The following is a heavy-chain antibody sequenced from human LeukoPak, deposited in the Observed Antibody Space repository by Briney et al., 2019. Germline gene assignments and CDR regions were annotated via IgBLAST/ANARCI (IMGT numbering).Heavy chain of an antibody. CDR1: GFTFSSSG. V-gene: IGHV3-30*18. CDR3: AKDRVAARPDYYYGMDV. Sequence: PGRSLRLSCAASGFTFSSSGMHWVRQAPGKGLEWVAIISYDGNYKYYADSVKGRFTISRDKSKNTLYLQMNSLRAEDTAVYYCAKDRVAARPDYYYGMDVWGQGTTVTVSS. J-gene: IGHJ6*02. D-gene: IGHD6-6*01. CDR2: ISYDGNYK.